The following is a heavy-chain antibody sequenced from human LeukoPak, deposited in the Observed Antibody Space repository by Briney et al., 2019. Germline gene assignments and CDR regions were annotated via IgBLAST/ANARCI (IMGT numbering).Heavy chain of an antibody. CDR3: ATKPTYYYDSSSYSKYDY. CDR2: ISGSGLST. CDR1: GFTFSSYA. D-gene: IGHD3-22*01. V-gene: IGHV3-23*01. J-gene: IGHJ4*02. Sequence: GGSPRLSCAASGFTFSSYAMGWVRQAPGKGLEWVSAISGSGLSTYYADSVKGRFTISRDNSRNTLYLQMNSLRAEDTAVYYCATKPTYYYDSSSYSKYDYWGQGTLVTVSS.